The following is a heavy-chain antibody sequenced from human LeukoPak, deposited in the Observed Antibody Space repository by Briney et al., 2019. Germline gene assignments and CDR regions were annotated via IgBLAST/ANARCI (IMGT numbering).Heavy chain of an antibody. J-gene: IGHJ3*01. V-gene: IGHV3-30*18. CDR1: GFTFRAYA. CDR2: ISNDGNKK. CDR3: VKDLRRARGALDV. Sequence: GRSLRLSCTASGFTFRAYAMHWVRQAPGKGLEWVALISNDGNKKYYADSVKGRFTISRDNSKSSLDLQVNSLRVEDTAVYYCVKDLRRARGALDVWGQGTTVTVFS.